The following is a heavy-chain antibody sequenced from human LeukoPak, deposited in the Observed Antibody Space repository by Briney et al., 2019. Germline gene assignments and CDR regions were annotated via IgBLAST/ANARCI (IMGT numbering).Heavy chain of an antibody. CDR1: GFTFSSYA. D-gene: IGHD3-16*01. CDR2: ISGSGDST. V-gene: IGHV3-23*01. CDR3: AKRVRRGVGGVICAFDI. J-gene: IGHJ3*02. Sequence: PGGSLRLSCAAPGFTFSSYAMSWVRQAPGTGLEWFSAISGSGDSTYYADSVKGRFTISRDNSKNSLYLQMNSLRAEDTAVYYWAKRVRRGVGGVICAFDIWGRGTMVTVSS.